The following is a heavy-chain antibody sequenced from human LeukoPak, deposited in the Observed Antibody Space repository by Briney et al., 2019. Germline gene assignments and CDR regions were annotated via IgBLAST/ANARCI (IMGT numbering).Heavy chain of an antibody. CDR3: ARAGYSSSWYLY. Sequence: GGSLRLSCAASGFTFSSFEMSWVRQAPGKGLEWVSYISSSGFTMYYKDSVKGRFTIPRDNAKNSLYLQMNSLRAEDTAVYYCARAGYSSSWYLYWGQGTLVTVSS. D-gene: IGHD6-13*01. CDR2: ISSSGFTM. V-gene: IGHV3-48*03. CDR1: GFTFSSFE. J-gene: IGHJ4*02.